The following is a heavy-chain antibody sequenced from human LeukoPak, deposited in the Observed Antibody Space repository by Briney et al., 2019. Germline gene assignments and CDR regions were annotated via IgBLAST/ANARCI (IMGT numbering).Heavy chain of an antibody. D-gene: IGHD3-10*01. Sequence: SETLSLTCAVYGGSFSGYYWSWIRQPPGKGLEWIGEINHSGSTNYNPSLKSRVTISVDTSKNQFSLKPSSVTAADTAVYYCARGIRITMVRGVIPTPVNWFDPWGQGTLVTVSS. CDR3: ARGIRITMVRGVIPTPVNWFDP. CDR2: INHSGST. V-gene: IGHV4-34*01. J-gene: IGHJ5*02. CDR1: GGSFSGYY.